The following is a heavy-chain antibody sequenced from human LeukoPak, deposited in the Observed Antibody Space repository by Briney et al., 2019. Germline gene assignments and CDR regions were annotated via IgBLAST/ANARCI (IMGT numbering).Heavy chain of an antibody. CDR2: ISSDESST. CDR1: GFTFSHHW. V-gene: IGHV3-74*01. J-gene: IGHJ5*02. D-gene: IGHD1-14*01. Sequence: GGSLRLSCAASGFTFSHHWMHWVRQAPGKGLVWVSHISSDESSTTYADSVKGRFTISRDNRKNTLYLRMNSLRVEDTAMYYCTRNPDGRNWFDPWGQGTLVTVSS. CDR3: TRNPDGRNWFDP.